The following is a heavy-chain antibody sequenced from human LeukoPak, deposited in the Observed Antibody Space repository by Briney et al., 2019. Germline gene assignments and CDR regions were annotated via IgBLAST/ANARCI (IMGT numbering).Heavy chain of an antibody. Sequence: SETLSLTCTVSGGSMTYYYWAWIRQPPGKTLEWIGSTYYSGRTDYNPSLKGRVSISVDRSRSSNQFSLTLSSVTAADTAVYYCARVSSVITTSFDYWGQGILVTVSS. J-gene: IGHJ4*02. D-gene: IGHD3-22*01. CDR2: TYYSGRT. V-gene: IGHV4-59*01. CDR1: GGSMTYYY. CDR3: ARVSSVITTSFDY.